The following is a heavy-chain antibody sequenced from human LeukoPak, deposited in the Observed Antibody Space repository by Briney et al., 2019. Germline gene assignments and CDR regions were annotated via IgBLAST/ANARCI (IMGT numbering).Heavy chain of an antibody. CDR1: GYTFTSYG. CDR3: ARQGYTNNLGGYFGDKDDGFDL. Sequence: ASVKVSCKASGYTFTSYGISWVRQAPGQGLEWMGWLTTYNGKTNYAQRLQGRVTMTTDTSTSTAYLELRSLRFEDTAVYYCARQGYTNNLGGYFGDKDDGFDLWGQGTMVTVSS. J-gene: IGHJ3*01. V-gene: IGHV1-18*01. D-gene: IGHD3-9*01. CDR2: LTTYNGKT.